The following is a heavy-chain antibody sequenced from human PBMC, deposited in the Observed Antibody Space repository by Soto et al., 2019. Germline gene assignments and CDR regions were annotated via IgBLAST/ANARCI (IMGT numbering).Heavy chain of an antibody. V-gene: IGHV3-23*01. CDR3: AKGPGGSGSLTPRVDF. CDR1: GFTFNNYA. Sequence: EVQLLESGGGLVQPGGSLRLSCAASGFTFNNYAMTWVRQAPGKGLEWVSAISGGGDTTSYADSVKGRFTVPRDGSKNTLYLQMSSLRAEDTALYYCAKGPGGSGSLTPRVDFWGQGTLVTVSS. D-gene: IGHD3-10*01. CDR2: ISGGGDTT. J-gene: IGHJ4*02.